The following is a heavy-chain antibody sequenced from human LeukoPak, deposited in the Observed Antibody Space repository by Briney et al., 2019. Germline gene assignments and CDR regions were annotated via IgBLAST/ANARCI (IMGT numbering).Heavy chain of an antibody. V-gene: IGHV4-34*01. Sequence: SETLSLTCAVSGGSISSGGYSWSWIRQPPGKGLEWIGEINHSGSTNYNPSLKSRVTISVDTSKNQFSLKLSSATAADTAVYYCARGITMVRGINWFDPWGQGTLVTVSS. J-gene: IGHJ5*02. CDR1: GGSISSGGYS. CDR3: ARGITMVRGINWFDP. D-gene: IGHD3-10*01. CDR2: INHSGST.